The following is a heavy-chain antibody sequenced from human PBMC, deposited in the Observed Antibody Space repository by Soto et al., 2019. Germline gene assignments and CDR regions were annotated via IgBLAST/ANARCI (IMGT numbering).Heavy chain of an antibody. Sequence: QVQLVQSGAEVKKPGSSVKVSCKASGGIFSTYAISWLRQAPGQGLEWMGGIIPIFGTPNYAQRFQGRVTITAAESTNTSYMELSRLKSEDTAVYYCARDRDDYGSGNYYNRIDFWGQGTLVTVSS. D-gene: IGHD3-10*01. J-gene: IGHJ4*02. CDR3: ARDRDDYGSGNYYNRIDF. V-gene: IGHV1-69*01. CDR1: GGIFSTYA. CDR2: IIPIFGTP.